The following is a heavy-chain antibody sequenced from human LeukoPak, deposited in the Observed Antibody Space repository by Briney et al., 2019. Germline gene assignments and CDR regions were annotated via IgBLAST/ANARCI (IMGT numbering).Heavy chain of an antibody. CDR3: ARVFLYSSGWGFDY. CDR1: GYTFTGYY. V-gene: IGHV1-2*02. Sequence: ASVKVSCKASGYTFTGYYMHWVRRAPGQGLEWMGWINPNSGGTNYAQKFQGRVTMTRDTSISTAYMELSRLRSDDTAVYYCARVFLYSSGWGFDYWGQGTLVTVSS. J-gene: IGHJ4*02. D-gene: IGHD6-19*01. CDR2: INPNSGGT.